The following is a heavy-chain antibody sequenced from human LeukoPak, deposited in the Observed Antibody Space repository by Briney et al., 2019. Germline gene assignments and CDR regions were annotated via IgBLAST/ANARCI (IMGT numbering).Heavy chain of an antibody. J-gene: IGHJ5*02. D-gene: IGHD3-22*01. Sequence: PGGSLRLSCAASGFTFSSYSMNWVRQAPGKGLEWVSSISSSSSYIYYADSVKGRFTISRDNAKNSLYLPMNSLRAEDTAVYYCAREALYYYDNWFDPWGQGTLVTVSS. CDR1: GFTFSSYS. V-gene: IGHV3-21*01. CDR2: ISSSSSYI. CDR3: AREALYYYDNWFDP.